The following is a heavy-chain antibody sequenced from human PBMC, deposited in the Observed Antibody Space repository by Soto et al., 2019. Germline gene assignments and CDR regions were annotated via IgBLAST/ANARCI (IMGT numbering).Heavy chain of an antibody. Sequence: QVQLQESGPGLVQPSETLSLTCSVSGGSINSASYHWSWLRQHPGKGLEFIGYLFYTGSTYYNPYLETRLTISVDTSKNHVSLRLNAVTAADTAVYYCARLDYGDSAFDSWGRGILVTVSS. CDR2: LFYTGST. J-gene: IGHJ4*02. D-gene: IGHD4-17*01. CDR3: ARLDYGDSAFDS. V-gene: IGHV4-31*03. CDR1: GGSINSASYH.